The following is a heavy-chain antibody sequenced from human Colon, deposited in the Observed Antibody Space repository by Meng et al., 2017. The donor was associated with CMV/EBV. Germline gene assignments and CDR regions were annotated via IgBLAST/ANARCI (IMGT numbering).Heavy chain of an antibody. CDR1: GYTFTSYG. CDR3: ARGRPNWSGVLDY. J-gene: IGHJ4*02. Sequence: QVQLVRCGAEGKGPGASVLVSCRSSGYTFTSYGINWVRQAPGQGLEWMGWISGSTGYTNRAQKFQGRVTMTTDTSTSTAYLALTSLTSNDTAVYYCARGRPNWSGVLDYWGQGTLVTVSS. V-gene: IGHV1-18*01. CDR2: ISGSTGYT. D-gene: IGHD1-1*01.